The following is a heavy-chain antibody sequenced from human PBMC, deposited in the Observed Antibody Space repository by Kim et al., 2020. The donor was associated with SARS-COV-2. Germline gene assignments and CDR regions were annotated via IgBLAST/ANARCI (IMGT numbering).Heavy chain of an antibody. CDR2: IVVGSGNT. CDR3: AADRFYYDSSGYSDAFDI. D-gene: IGHD3-22*01. J-gene: IGHJ3*02. CDR1: GFTFTSSA. V-gene: IGHV1-58*01. Sequence: SVKVSCKASGFTFTSSAVQWVRQARGQRLEWIGWIVVGSGNTNYAQKFQERVTITRDMSTSTAYMELSSLRSEDTAVYYCAADRFYYDSSGYSDAFDIWGQGTMVTVSS.